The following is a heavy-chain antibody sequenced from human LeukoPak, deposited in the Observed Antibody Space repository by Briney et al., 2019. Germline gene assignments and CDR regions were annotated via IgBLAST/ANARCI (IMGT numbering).Heavy chain of an antibody. CDR1: GYTFPSYD. CDR2: MNPNSGNT. V-gene: IGHV1-8*01. CDR3: ARVSPSTYYDFWSGYYKPGNWFDP. J-gene: IGHJ5*02. D-gene: IGHD3-3*01. Sequence: ASVKVSCKASGYTFPSYDINWVRQATGQGLEWMGWMNPNSGNTGYAQKFQGRVTMTRNTSISTAYMELSSLRSEDTAVYYCARVSPSTYYDFWSGYYKPGNWFDPWGQGTLVTVSS.